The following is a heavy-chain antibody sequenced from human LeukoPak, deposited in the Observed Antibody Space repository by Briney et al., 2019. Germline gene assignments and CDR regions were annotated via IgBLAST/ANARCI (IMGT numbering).Heavy chain of an antibody. J-gene: IGHJ4*02. D-gene: IGHD6-19*01. Sequence: PPGRSLRLSCPAAALTAIKYWMLWVRQAPGEGMESVSRINTEVTVTTSADSVKGRFTVSRDIADNTMFLQMNSVRDEDTAVYYCATKQWLAPPPDSWGQGTPVTVPS. CDR1: ALTAIKYW. CDR2: INTEVTVT. V-gene: IGHV3-74*01. CDR3: ATKQWLAPPPDS.